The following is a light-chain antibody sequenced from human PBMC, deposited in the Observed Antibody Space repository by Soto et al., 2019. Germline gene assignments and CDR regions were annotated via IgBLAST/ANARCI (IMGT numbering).Light chain of an antibody. CDR2: AAS. J-gene: IGKJ1*01. CDR3: QQYNSYRS. Sequence: AIRMTQSPSSFSASTGDRVTITCRASQGISSYLAWYQQKPGKAPKLLIYAASTLQSGVPSRFSGSGSGTEFTLTISSLQPDDFASYYRQQYNSYRSFGQGTKVDIK. V-gene: IGKV1-8*01. CDR1: QGISSY.